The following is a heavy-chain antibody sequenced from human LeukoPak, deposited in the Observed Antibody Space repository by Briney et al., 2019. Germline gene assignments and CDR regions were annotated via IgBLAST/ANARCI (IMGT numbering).Heavy chain of an antibody. CDR1: GGSISSHY. CDR3: ARGEMATTLIDY. V-gene: IGHV4-59*11. CDR2: IYYSGST. J-gene: IGHJ4*02. Sequence: SETLSLTCTVSGGSISSHYWSWIRQPPGKGLEWIGYIYYSGSTNYNPSPKSRVTISVDTSKNQFSLKLSSVTAADTAVYYCARGEMATTLIDYWGQGTLVTVSS. D-gene: IGHD5-24*01.